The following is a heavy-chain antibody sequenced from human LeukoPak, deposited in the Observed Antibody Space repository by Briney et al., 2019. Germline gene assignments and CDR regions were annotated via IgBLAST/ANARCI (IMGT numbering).Heavy chain of an antibody. Sequence: PSETLSLTCAVYGGSFSGYYWSWIRQPSGKGLEWIGEINHSGSTNYNPSLKSRVTISVDTSKNQFSLKLSSVTAADTAVYYCARVMTTGTVGVSPFDYWGQGTLVIVSS. CDR2: INHSGST. V-gene: IGHV4-34*01. D-gene: IGHD1-1*01. CDR1: GGSFSGYY. J-gene: IGHJ4*02. CDR3: ARVMTTGTVGVSPFDY.